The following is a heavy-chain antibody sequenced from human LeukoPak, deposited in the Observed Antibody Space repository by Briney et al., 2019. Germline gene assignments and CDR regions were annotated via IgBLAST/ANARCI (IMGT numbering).Heavy chain of an antibody. J-gene: IGHJ4*02. Sequence: PGGSLRLSCAASGFTFSSYAMSWVRQSPGKGLEWVSSISSSSSYIYYADSVKGRFTISRDNAKNSLYLQMNSLRAEDTAVYYCARDPHYYDSSGYYGIFDYWGQGTLVTVSS. V-gene: IGHV3-21*01. D-gene: IGHD3-22*01. CDR1: GFTFSSYA. CDR2: ISSSSSYI. CDR3: ARDPHYYDSSGYYGIFDY.